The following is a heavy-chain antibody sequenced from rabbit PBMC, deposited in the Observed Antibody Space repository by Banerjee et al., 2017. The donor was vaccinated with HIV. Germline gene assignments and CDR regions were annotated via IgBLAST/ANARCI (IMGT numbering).Heavy chain of an antibody. Sequence: QEQLEESGGGLVQPGGSLKLSCKASGFDFKNYFMSWVRQAPGKGLEWIGYIKTGSDTYYASWAKGRFTISRTSSTTVTLQMTSLTAADTATYFCARDSGGVVFNLWGPGTLSPS. CDR2: IKTGSDT. D-gene: IGHD1-1*01. V-gene: IGHV1S45*01. J-gene: IGHJ4*01. CDR3: ARDSGGVVFNL. CDR1: GFDFKNYF.